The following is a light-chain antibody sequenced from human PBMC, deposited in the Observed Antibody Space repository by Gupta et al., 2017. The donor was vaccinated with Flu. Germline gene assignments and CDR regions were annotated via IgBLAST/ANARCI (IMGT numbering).Light chain of an antibody. J-gene: IGKJ1*01. V-gene: IGKV3-15*01. Sequence: EIVMTQSPATLSVSPGERATLSCRASQSIRSNLAWYQQRPGQAPRLLIYGASTRATGIPARFSGSGSGTEFTLSISSLQSGDFAVYYCLQYNNWPPWTFGQGTKVEFK. CDR1: QSIRSN. CDR3: LQYNNWPPWT. CDR2: GAS.